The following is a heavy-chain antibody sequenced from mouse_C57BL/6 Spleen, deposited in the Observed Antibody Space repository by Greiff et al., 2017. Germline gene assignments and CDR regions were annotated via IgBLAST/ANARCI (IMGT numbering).Heavy chain of an antibody. CDR1: GYTFTSYW. CDR3: ARGGNYVSYAMDY. V-gene: IGHV1-53*01. Sequence: QVQLQQPGTELVKPGASVKLSCKASGYTFTSYWMHWVKQRPGQGLEWIGNINPSNGGTNYNEKFKNKATLTVDKSSSTAYMQLSSLTSEDSAVYYCARGGNYVSYAMDYWGQGTSVTVSS. J-gene: IGHJ4*01. CDR2: INPSNGGT. D-gene: IGHD2-1*01.